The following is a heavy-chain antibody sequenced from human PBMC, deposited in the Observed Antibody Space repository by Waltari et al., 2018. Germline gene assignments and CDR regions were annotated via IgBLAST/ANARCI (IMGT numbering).Heavy chain of an antibody. CDR3: ARGRNDLSAFFDP. J-gene: IGHJ5*02. CDR1: GYRFTGYY. Sequence: QVQLVQSGAEVTKPGASVKVSCKASGYRFTGYYLHWLRQAPGQGLEWMGLFIPDSGVTKYAQNFQGRVTTTRDTSTNTAYMELNSLTSDDTAVYYCARGRNDLSAFFDPWGQGTLVAVSS. CDR2: FIPDSGVT. V-gene: IGHV1-2*06. D-gene: IGHD2-21*02.